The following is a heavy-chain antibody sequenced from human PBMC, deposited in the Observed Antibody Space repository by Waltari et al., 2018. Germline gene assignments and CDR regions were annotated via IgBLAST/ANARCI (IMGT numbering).Heavy chain of an antibody. V-gene: IGHV4-39*07. D-gene: IGHD2-15*01. CDR2: IYYSGST. CDR3: ARRYCSGGSCPPDY. CDR1: GGSISSSSYY. J-gene: IGHJ4*02. Sequence: QLQLQESGPGLVKPSETLSLPCTVSGGSISSSSYYWGWIRQHPGKGLEWIGSIYYSGSTYYNPSLKSRVTISGDTSKNQFSLKLSSVTAADTAVYYCARRYCSGGSCPPDYWGQGTLVTVSS.